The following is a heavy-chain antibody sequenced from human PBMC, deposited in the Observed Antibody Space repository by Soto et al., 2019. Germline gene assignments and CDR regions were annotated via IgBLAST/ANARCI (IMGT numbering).Heavy chain of an antibody. D-gene: IGHD4-17*01. CDR3: ARDVCYGDCSRMDV. CDR2: IWFDGNKK. V-gene: IGHV3-33*01. CDR1: GFTFSNYA. J-gene: IGHJ6*02. Sequence: QVQLVESGGGVVQPGRSLRLSCAASGFTFSNYAMHWVRQAPGRGLEWVALIWFDGNKKHYADSVKGRVTTSRDNSKNTLYLQMNSLRGDDKAVYYCARDVCYGDCSRMDVWGQGTTVTVS.